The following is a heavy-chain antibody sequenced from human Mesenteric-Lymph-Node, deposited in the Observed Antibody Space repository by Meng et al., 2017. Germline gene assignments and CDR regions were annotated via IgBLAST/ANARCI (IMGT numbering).Heavy chain of an antibody. J-gene: IGHJ4*02. D-gene: IGHD1-14*01. CDR3: APFQPRDY. CDR1: GFTFSSYW. Sequence: GESLKISCAASGFTFSSYWMSWVRQAPGKGLEWVSAISGSGGSTYYADSVKGRFTISRDNSKNTLYLQMNSLRAEDTAVYYCAPFQPRDYWGQGTLVTVSS. V-gene: IGHV3-23*01. CDR2: ISGSGGST.